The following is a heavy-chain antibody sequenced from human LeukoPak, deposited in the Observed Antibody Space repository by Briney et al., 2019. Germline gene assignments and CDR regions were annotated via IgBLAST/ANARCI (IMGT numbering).Heavy chain of an antibody. D-gene: IGHD3-16*01. CDR1: GGSFSGYY. V-gene: IGHV4-34*01. CDR3: ARGRRLGEYDAFDI. Sequence: NPSETLSLTCAVYGGSFSGYYWSWIRQPPGKGLEWIGEINHSGSTNYNPSLKSRVTISVDTSKNQFSLKLSSVTAADTAVYYCARGRRLGEYDAFDIWGQGTMATVSS. J-gene: IGHJ3*02. CDR2: INHSGST.